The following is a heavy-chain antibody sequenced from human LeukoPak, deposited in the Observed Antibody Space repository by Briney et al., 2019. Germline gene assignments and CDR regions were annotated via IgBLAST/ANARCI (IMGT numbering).Heavy chain of an antibody. V-gene: IGHV3-33*01. D-gene: IGHD3-10*01. CDR1: GFAFNTYA. CDR2: IWHDRSHK. Sequence: GGSLRLSCAASGFAFNTYAMHWVRQAPGQGLEWVALIWHDRSHKFYSNSVRGQFTISRDNSKNTVSLQMNNLRPEDTAVYYCAGEIFGSGSYPDFWGQGTLVTVSS. CDR3: AGEIFGSGSYPDF. J-gene: IGHJ4*02.